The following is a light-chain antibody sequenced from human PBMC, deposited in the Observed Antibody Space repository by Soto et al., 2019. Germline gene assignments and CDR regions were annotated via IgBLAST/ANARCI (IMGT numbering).Light chain of an antibody. CDR2: DVS. CDR1: SSDVGGYNY. Sequence: QSVLTQPASVSGSPGQSITISCTGTSSDVGGYNYVSWYQQHPGKAPKLMIYDVSNRPSGVPYRFSGSKSGNTASLTISGLQAEDEADYYCSSYTTSSTRVFGTGTKVTVL. CDR3: SSYTTSSTRV. J-gene: IGLJ1*01. V-gene: IGLV2-14*01.